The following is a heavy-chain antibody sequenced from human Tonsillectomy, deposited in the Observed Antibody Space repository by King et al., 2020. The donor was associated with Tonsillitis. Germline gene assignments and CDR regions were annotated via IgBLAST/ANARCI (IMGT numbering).Heavy chain of an antibody. D-gene: IGHD2-15*01. CDR3: VRAGLGTGSVSGGVIDY. V-gene: IGHV4-34*01. Sequence: VQLQQWGAGLLKPSETLSRTCALYGESFSGYFWSWIRQPPGKGLEWIGEINHSGSTNYNPSLKSRVTISVDTTKTQFSLKRTSVTAADTAVYHCVRAGLGTGSVSGGVIDYWGQGTLVTVSS. CDR1: GESFSGYF. J-gene: IGHJ4*02. CDR2: INHSGST.